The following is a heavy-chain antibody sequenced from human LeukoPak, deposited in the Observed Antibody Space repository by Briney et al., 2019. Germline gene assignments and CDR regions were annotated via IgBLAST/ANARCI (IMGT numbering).Heavy chain of an antibody. D-gene: IGHD3-10*01. V-gene: IGHV1-2*02. CDR3: ARVSGTTSFGNYWFDS. J-gene: IGHJ5*01. CDR1: GYTFTAYY. CDR2: INPNSGAT. Sequence: GASVKVSCKASGYTFTAYYIYWVRQAPGQGLEWMGWINPNSGATNHAQNFQARVAMTRDTSISTAYMELSSLRSDDTAVYYCARVSGTTSFGNYWFDSWGRGTLVTVSS.